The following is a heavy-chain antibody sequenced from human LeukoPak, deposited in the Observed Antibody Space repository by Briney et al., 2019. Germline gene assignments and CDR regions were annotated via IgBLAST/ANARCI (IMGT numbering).Heavy chain of an antibody. CDR3: TTHRRPYYDFWSGSSGWFDP. CDR2: IKSKTDGGTT. J-gene: IGHJ5*02. V-gene: IGHV3-15*01. Sequence: GGSLRLSCAASGFTFSNAWMSWVREAPGKGLEWGGRIKSKTDGGTTDYAAPVKGRFTISRDDSKNTLYLQMNSLKTEDTAVYYCTTHRRPYYDFWSGSSGWFDPWGQGTLVTVSS. D-gene: IGHD3-3*01. CDR1: GFTFSNAW.